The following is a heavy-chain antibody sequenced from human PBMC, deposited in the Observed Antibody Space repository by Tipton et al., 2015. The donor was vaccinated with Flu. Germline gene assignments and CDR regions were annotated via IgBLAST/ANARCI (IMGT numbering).Heavy chain of an antibody. D-gene: IGHD3-10*01. CDR2: INQDSTKG. CDR3: VRKGFGDY. Sequence: SLRLSCAASGFSFSRYWMSWVRQAPGKGLEWVANINQDSTKGYYLESVKGRFTISRDNAKNSLSLHMNSLRVEDTAVYYCVRKGFGDYWGRGILVTVSS. CDR1: GFSFSRYW. V-gene: IGHV3-7*01. J-gene: IGHJ4*02.